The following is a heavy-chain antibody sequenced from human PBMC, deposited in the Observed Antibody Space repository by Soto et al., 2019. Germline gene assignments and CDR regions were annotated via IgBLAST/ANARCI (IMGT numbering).Heavy chain of an antibody. CDR2: INPSGGST. D-gene: IGHD1-26*01. V-gene: IGHV1-46*03. J-gene: IGHJ6*02. Sequence: QVQLVQSGAEVKKPGASVKVSCKASGYTFTSYYMHWVRQAPGQGLEWMGIINPSGGSTKYAQKSQGRVTITRDTSTSTVYMDLSSLRSEDTAVYYRASRAGSLSNYAMDVWGQGTTVTVSS. CDR1: GYTFTSYY. CDR3: ASRAGSLSNYAMDV.